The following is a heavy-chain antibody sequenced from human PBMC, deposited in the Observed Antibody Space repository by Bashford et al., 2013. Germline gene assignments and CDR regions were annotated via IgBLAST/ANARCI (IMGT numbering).Heavy chain of an antibody. V-gene: IGHV5-51*01. D-gene: IGHD1-1*01. CDR2: IYPGDSDT. CDR1: GYSFTSYW. Sequence: GESLKISCKGSGYSFTSYWIGWVRQMPGKGLEWMGIIYPGDSDTRYSPSFQGQVTISADKSISTAYLQWSSLKASDTAMYYCARQWKEINPDVAFDIWGPRGQWSPSPQ. J-gene: IGHJ3*02. CDR3: ARQWKEINPDVAFDI.